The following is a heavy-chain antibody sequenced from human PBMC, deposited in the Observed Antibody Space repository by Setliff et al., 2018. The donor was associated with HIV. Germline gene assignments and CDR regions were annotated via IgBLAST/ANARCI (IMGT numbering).Heavy chain of an antibody. D-gene: IGHD3-22*01. V-gene: IGHV1-69*05. Sequence: RASVKVSCKASGGTFSSYAISWVRQAPGQGLEWMGGIIPIFGTANYAQKFQGRVTITTDESTSTAYMELSSLRSEDTAVYYCARVGYDSSGYYPRGAFDIWGQGTMVTVSS. CDR3: ARVGYDSSGYYPRGAFDI. CDR2: IIPIFGTA. J-gene: IGHJ3*02. CDR1: GGTFSSYA.